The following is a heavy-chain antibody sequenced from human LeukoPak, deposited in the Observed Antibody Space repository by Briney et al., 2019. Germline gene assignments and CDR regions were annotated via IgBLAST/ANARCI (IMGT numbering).Heavy chain of an antibody. J-gene: IGHJ4*02. CDR1: GGTFSSYA. Sequence: ASVKVSCKASGGTFSSYAISSVRQAPGQGHEWMGGIIPIFGTANYAQKFQGRVTITTDESTSTAYMELSSLRSEDTAVYYCARGSIGVIYYFDYWGQGTLVTVSS. CDR3: ARGSIGVIYYFDY. D-gene: IGHD1-26*01. V-gene: IGHV1-69*05. CDR2: IIPIFGTA.